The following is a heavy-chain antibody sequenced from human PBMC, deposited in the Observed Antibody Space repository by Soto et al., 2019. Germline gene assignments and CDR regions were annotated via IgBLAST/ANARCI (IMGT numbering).Heavy chain of an antibody. CDR2: ISGSGGST. J-gene: IGHJ3*02. V-gene: IGHV3-23*01. Sequence: PGGSLRLSCAASGFTFSSYAMSWVRQAPGKGLEWVSAISGSGGSTYYADSVKGRFTISRDNSKNTLYLQMNSLRAEDTAVYYCAKGIEWLLGIVVVPAQDAFDIWGQGTMVTVSS. CDR1: GFTFSSYA. D-gene: IGHD2-2*01. CDR3: AKGIEWLLGIVVVPAQDAFDI.